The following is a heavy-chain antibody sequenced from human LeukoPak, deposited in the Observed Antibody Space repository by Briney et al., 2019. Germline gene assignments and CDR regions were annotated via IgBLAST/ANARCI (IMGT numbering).Heavy chain of an antibody. CDR1: GFTFSSYA. V-gene: IGHV3-23*01. D-gene: IGHD2-2*02. Sequence: GGSLRLSCAASGFTFSSYAMSWVRQAPGKGLEWVSAISGSGGSTYYADSVKGRFTISRDNAKNSRYLQMNSLRAEDTAVYYCARDCSSTSCYNRIDYWGQGTLVTVSS. CDR2: ISGSGGST. CDR3: ARDCSSTSCYNRIDY. J-gene: IGHJ4*02.